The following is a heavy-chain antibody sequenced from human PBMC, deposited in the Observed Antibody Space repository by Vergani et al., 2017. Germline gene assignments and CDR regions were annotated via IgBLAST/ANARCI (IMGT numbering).Heavy chain of an antibody. CDR3: ARGHKNSGSYLRYYYYMDV. D-gene: IGHD1-26*01. CDR1: GGSFSGYY. CDR2: INHSGRT. Sequence: QVQLQQWGAGLLKPSETLSLTCAVYGGSFSGYYWSWIRQPPGKGLEWIGEINHSGRTNYNPSLKSRVTISVDTSKNQFSLKLSSVTAADTAVYYCARGHKNSGSYLRYYYYMDVWGKGTTVTVSS. J-gene: IGHJ6*03. V-gene: IGHV4-34*01.